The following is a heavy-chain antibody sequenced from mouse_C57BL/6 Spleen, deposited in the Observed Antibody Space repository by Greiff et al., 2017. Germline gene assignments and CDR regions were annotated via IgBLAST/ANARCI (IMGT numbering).Heavy chain of an antibody. D-gene: IGHD2-5*01. CDR3: AMSYYSNYAWFAY. J-gene: IGHJ3*01. CDR2: IYPSDSET. V-gene: IGHV1-61*01. CDR1: GYTFTSYW. Sequence: QVQLQQPGAELVRPGSSVKLSCKASGYTFTSYWMDWVKQRPGQGLEWIGNIYPSDSETPYNQKFTDKATLTVDKSSSTAYMQLSSLTSEDSAVYYCAMSYYSNYAWFAYWGQGTLVTVSA.